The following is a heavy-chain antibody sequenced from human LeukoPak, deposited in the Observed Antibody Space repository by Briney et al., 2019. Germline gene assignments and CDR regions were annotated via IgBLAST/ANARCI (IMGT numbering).Heavy chain of an antibody. V-gene: IGHV3-20*04. CDR3: ARESDYYDSSGYTPPGY. CDR2: INWNGGST. Sequence: GGSLRLSCAASGSTFDDYGMSWVRQAPGKGLEWVSGINWNGGSTGYADSVKGRFTISRDNAKNSLYLQMNSLRAEDTALYYCARESDYYDSSGYTPPGYWGQGTLVTVSS. CDR1: GSTFDDYG. J-gene: IGHJ4*02. D-gene: IGHD3-22*01.